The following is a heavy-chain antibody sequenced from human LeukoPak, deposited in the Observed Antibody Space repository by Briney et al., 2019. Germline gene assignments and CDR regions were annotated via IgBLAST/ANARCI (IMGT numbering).Heavy chain of an antibody. D-gene: IGHD2-2*01. V-gene: IGHV1-69*06. Sequence: ASVKVSCKASGGTFSSYAISWVRQAPGQGLEWMGGIIPIFGTANYAQKFQGRVTITADKSTSTAYMELSSLRSEDTAVYYCARSRYCSSTSCYAQIWDYYYMDVWGKGTTVTVSS. CDR3: ARSRYCSSTSCYAQIWDYYYMDV. CDR1: GGTFSSYA. J-gene: IGHJ6*03. CDR2: IIPIFGTA.